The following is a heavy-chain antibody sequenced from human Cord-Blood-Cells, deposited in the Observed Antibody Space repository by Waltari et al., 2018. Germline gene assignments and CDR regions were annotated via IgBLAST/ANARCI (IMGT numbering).Heavy chain of an antibody. CDR1: GYTFTGYY. V-gene: IGHV1-2*02. CDR2: INPNSGGT. CDR3: ARGPYGDYGYYYYYYMDV. J-gene: IGHJ6*03. Sequence: QVQLVQSGAEVKKPGASVKVSCKASGYTFTGYYMHWVRQAPGQGLEWMGWINPNSGGTTYAQKFQGRVTMTRDTSISTAYMELGRLRSDDTAVYYCARGPYGDYGYYYYYYMDVWGKGTTVTVSS. D-gene: IGHD4-17*01.